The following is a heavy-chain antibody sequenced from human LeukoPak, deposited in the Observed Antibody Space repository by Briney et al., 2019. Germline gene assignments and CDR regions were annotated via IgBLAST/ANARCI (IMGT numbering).Heavy chain of an antibody. Sequence: SQTLSLTCTVSGGSISSGNYYWSWIRQPAGKGLEWIGRIYTSGGTNCNPSLESRVTILIDTPKNQFSLRLSSVTAADTAVYYCARDYGSGSYYNAVNWFDPWGQGTLVTVSS. D-gene: IGHD3-10*01. J-gene: IGHJ5*02. CDR2: IYTSGGT. CDR1: GGSISSGNYY. CDR3: ARDYGSGSYYNAVNWFDP. V-gene: IGHV4-61*02.